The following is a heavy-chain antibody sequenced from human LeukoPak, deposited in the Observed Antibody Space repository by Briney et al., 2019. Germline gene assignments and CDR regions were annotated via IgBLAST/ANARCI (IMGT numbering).Heavy chain of an antibody. V-gene: IGHV4-59*01. CDR2: IYYSGST. Sequence: SETLSLTCTVSGGSISSYYWSWIRQPPGKGLEWIGYIYYSGSTNYNPSLKSRVTISVDTSKNQFSLKLSSVTAADTAVYYCARAPGGDYMDVWGKGTTVTVSS. D-gene: IGHD3-10*01. CDR1: GGSISSYY. J-gene: IGHJ6*03. CDR3: ARAPGGDYMDV.